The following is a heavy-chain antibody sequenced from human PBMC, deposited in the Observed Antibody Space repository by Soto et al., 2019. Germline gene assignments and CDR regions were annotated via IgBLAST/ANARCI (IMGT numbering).Heavy chain of an antibody. V-gene: IGHV3-74*01. J-gene: IGHJ4*01. CDR3: ARETNWGPDY. Sequence: KGLGGVSRINSDGISTSYADSVKGRFTISRDNAENTLDLQMNSLRAEDMAVYYCARETNWGPDYW. CDR2: INSDGIST. D-gene: IGHD7-27*01.